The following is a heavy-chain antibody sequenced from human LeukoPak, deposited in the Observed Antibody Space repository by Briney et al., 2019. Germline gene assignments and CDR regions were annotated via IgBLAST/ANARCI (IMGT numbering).Heavy chain of an antibody. Sequence: PGGSLRLSCAASGFTFSSHAMSWVRQAPGKGLEWVSSISGSGDRTYYADSVKGRRTSSRDNSKKTVYVQVNRLRADDTAVYYCVRKVIVATNYFDLWGQGTLVTVSS. CDR1: GFTFSSHA. J-gene: IGHJ4*02. CDR3: VRKVIVATNYFDL. D-gene: IGHD2-15*01. V-gene: IGHV3-23*01. CDR2: ISGSGDRT.